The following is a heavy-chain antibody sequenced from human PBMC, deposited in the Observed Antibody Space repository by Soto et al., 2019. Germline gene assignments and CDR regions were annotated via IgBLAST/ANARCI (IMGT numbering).Heavy chain of an antibody. J-gene: IGHJ5*02. Sequence: GGSLRLSCAASGFTVSSNYMSWVRQAPGKGLEWVSVIYSGGSTYYADSVKGRFTISRDNSKNTLYLQMNSLRAEDTAVYYCARARIAAAGLSFDPWGQGTLVTVSS. V-gene: IGHV3-53*01. D-gene: IGHD6-13*01. CDR1: GFTVSSNY. CDR2: IYSGGST. CDR3: ARARIAAAGLSFDP.